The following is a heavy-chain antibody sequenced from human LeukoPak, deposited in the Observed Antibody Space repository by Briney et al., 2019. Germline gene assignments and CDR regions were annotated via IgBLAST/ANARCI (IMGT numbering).Heavy chain of an antibody. CDR2: IISDSGGT. D-gene: IGHD6-6*01. CDR1: GYTFTGDF. CDR3: ARGNIETRRGETWLDP. Sequence: GASVKVSCKASGYTFTGDFIHWVRQAPGQGLEWMGWIISDSGGTNYARKFQDRLTMTRDTSISTAYMELSSLRSDETAVFYCARGNIETRRGETWLDPWGQGTLVTVSS. V-gene: IGHV1-2*02. J-gene: IGHJ5*01.